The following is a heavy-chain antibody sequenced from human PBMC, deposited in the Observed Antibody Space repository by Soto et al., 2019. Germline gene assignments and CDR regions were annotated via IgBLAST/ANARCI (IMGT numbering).Heavy chain of an antibody. Sequence: SVKVSCKASGFTFTSSAFQWVRQARVQRLEWIGWIAVGSGYTNYAQRFQDRVTLTRDMSTATTYMELSRLTSEDTAIYYCAADATAWQQMVPSDYWGQGTLVTVSS. CDR2: IAVGSGYT. V-gene: IGHV1-58*01. J-gene: IGHJ4*02. CDR3: AADATAWQQMVPSDY. D-gene: IGHD2-8*01. CDR1: GFTFTSSA.